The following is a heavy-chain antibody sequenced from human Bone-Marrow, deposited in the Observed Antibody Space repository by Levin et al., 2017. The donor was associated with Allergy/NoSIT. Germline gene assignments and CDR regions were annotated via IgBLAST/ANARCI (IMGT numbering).Heavy chain of an antibody. D-gene: IGHD4-17*01. Sequence: HPGGSLRLSCAASGFTFDDYAMHWVRQAPGKGLEWVSSITWNSGTVGYEDSVRGRFTISRDNAKNALYLQMNSLRVEDTALYYCAKNRVTTTPNYYYGMDVWGQGTMVTVS. CDR2: ITWNSGTV. V-gene: IGHV3-9*01. CDR3: AKNRVTTTPNYYYGMDV. CDR1: GFTFDDYA. J-gene: IGHJ6*02.